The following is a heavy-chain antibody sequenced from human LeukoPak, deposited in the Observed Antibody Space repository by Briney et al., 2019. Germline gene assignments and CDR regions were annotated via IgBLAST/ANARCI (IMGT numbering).Heavy chain of an antibody. CDR1: GGSFSGYY. J-gene: IGHJ4*02. V-gene: IGHV4-34*01. D-gene: IGHD2-15*01. CDR3: AREERYCSGGSCYPVDY. CDR2: INHSGST. Sequence: SETLSLTCAVYGGSFSGYYWSWIRQPPGKGLEWIGEINHSGSTNYNPSLKSRVTISVDTSKNQFSLKLSSVTAADTAVYYCAREERYCSGGSCYPVDYWDQGTLVTVSS.